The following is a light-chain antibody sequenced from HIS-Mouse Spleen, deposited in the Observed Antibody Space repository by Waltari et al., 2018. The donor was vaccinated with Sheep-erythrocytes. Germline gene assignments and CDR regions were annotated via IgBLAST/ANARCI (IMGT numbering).Light chain of an antibody. CDR2: EGS. CDR3: CSYAGSSTPWV. V-gene: IGLV2-23*01. CDR1: SRDGGGYNL. Sequence: QSALTPPASVSGSPGQSITIPCTGTSRDGGGYNLVPLYPQHPGKAPKLMIYEGSKRPSGVSNRFSGSKSGNTASLTISGLQAEDEADYYCCSYAGSSTPWVFGGGTKLTVL. J-gene: IGLJ3*02.